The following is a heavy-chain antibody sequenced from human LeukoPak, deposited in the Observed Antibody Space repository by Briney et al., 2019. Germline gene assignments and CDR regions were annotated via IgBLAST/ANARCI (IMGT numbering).Heavy chain of an antibody. J-gene: IGHJ4*02. CDR2: ISGGDPTT. CDR3: AKESLLLRGPLLIYYFDF. CDR1: GFTFSNYA. D-gene: IGHD3-10*01. V-gene: IGHV3-23*01. Sequence: GGSLRLSCAASGFTFSNYAMSWVRQAPGKGLEWVSSISGGDPTTYYADSVKGRFTISRDNSKNTLYLQMNSLRAEDTAIYYCAKESLLLRGPLLIYYFDFWGQGTLVTVSS.